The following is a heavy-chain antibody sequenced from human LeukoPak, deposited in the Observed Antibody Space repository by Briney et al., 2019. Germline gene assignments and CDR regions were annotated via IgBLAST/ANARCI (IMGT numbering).Heavy chain of an antibody. CDR1: GGSISGYY. J-gene: IGHJ6*03. D-gene: IGHD1-14*01. V-gene: IGHV4-4*07. CDR2: IYSNGHI. CDR3: ARERSESPGSGYDMDV. Sequence: SETLSLTCTVSGGSISGYYWNWIRQAAGKGLERVGRIYSNGHIDHNASLKSRVAMSVDTSTNLFSLKLNSLTAADTAVYYCARERSESPGSGYDMDVWGKGTPVIVSS.